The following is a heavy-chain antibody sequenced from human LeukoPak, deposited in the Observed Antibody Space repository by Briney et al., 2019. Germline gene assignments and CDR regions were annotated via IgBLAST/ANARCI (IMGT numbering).Heavy chain of an antibody. J-gene: IGHJ4*02. CDR2: ISSSGSTI. V-gene: IGHV3-48*03. Sequence: GGSLRLSCAASGFTFSSYEMNWVRQAPGKGLEWVSYISSSGSTIYYADSVKGRFTISRDNAKNSLYLQMNSLRAEDTAVYYCAIITVTRDYWGQGTLVTVSS. CDR3: AIITVTRDY. CDR1: GFTFSSYE. D-gene: IGHD4-17*01.